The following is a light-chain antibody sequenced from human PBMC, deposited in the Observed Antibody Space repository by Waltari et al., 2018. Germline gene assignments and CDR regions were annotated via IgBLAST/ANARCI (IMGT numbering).Light chain of an antibody. CDR3: SSYTSTNTGV. Sequence: QSALTQPASVSGSPGQSITISCPGTSSDVVSYNYVSWYQQYPAKAPQLIIYAVSYRPSGISNRFSGSKSGNTATLTISGLQAEDEADYYCSSYTSTNTGVFGTGTKVTVL. CDR1: SSDVVSYNY. CDR2: AVS. V-gene: IGLV2-14*01. J-gene: IGLJ1*01.